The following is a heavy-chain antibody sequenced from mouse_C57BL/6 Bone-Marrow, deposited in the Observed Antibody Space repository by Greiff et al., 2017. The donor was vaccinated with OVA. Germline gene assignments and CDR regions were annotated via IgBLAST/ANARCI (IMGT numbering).Heavy chain of an antibody. CDR2: ISYDGSN. CDR3: ALGPLYAMDY. V-gene: IGHV3-6*01. D-gene: IGHD4-1*01. CDR1: GYSITSGYY. Sequence: ESGPGLVKPSQSLSLTCSVTGYSITSGYYWNWIRQFPGNKLEWMGYISYDGSNNYNPSLKNRISITRDTSKNQFFLKLNSVTTEDTATYYCALGPLYAMDYWGQGTSVTVSS. J-gene: IGHJ4*01.